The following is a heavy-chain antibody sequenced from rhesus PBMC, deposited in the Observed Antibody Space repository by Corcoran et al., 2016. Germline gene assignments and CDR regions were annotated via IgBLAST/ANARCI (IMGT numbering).Heavy chain of an antibody. CDR1: GFPFSNFG. Sequence: VHLVESGGGLVQPGGSLRLSCAASGFPFSNFGMGWVRQGPGKGVEGVQQISSGGAKKYYAASVKDRFTISRNNSKNTLSLQLDSLRAEDTAVYYCAKDWILNDWGRGVLVTVSS. V-gene: IGHV3S5*01. D-gene: IGHD3-3*01. J-gene: IGHJ5-2*02. CDR3: AKDWILND. CDR2: ISSGGAKK.